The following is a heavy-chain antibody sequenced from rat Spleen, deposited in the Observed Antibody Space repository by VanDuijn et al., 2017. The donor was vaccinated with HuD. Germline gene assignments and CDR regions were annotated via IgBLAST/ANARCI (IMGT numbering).Heavy chain of an antibody. CDR2: ITHSGGNT. V-gene: IGHV5S23*01. Sequence: EVQLVESGGGLVQPGRSLKLSCAASGFTYSDYVMAWVRQAPGKGLEWVASITHSGGNTYYPDSVKGRFSISRDNAKGTLYLHMSSLGSEDTATYYCTRAYYDGTYYWGQGVMVTVSS. J-gene: IGHJ2*01. CDR1: GFTYSDYV. D-gene: IGHD1-12*02. CDR3: TRAYYDGTYY.